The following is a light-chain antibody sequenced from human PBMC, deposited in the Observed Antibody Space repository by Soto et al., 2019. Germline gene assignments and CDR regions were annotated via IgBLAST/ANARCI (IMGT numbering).Light chain of an antibody. CDR2: RNI. CDR3: AAWDDSLSGYV. J-gene: IGLJ1*01. CDR1: SSNIGINY. Sequence: QSVLTQPPSASGTPGQRVTISCSGSSSNIGINYVHWYQHVPGTAPKLLICRNIQRPSGVPDRFSGSKSGTSASLAISGLRSEDEADYYCAAWDDSLSGYVFVTGTKLTVL. V-gene: IGLV1-47*01.